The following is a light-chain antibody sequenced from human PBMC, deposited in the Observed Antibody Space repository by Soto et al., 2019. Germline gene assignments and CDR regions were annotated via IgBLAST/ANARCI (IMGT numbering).Light chain of an antibody. CDR1: QGISSW. Sequence: DIQMTQSPSTLSPSLGDSVTITCRASQGISSWLAWYQQKPGKAPKLLIYDGSSLESGVPSRFSGSGSGTEFTLTINSLQPDDVATYYCQHYHSYPLTFGQGTKVEIK. CDR3: QHYHSYPLT. V-gene: IGKV1-5*01. CDR2: DGS. J-gene: IGKJ1*01.